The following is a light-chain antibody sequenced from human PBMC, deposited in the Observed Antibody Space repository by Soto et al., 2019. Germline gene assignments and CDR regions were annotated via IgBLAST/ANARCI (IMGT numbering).Light chain of an antibody. CDR3: SSKTSSSTLV. CDR2: EVS. Sequence: QSALTQPASVSGSPGQSIIISCTGTSSDVGGYNFVSWFQQHPGKAPKLIIYEVSNRPSGVSSRFSGSKSGNTASLTISGLQAGDEADHYCSSKTSSSTLVFGGGTKLTVL. CDR1: SSDVGGYNF. J-gene: IGLJ3*02. V-gene: IGLV2-14*01.